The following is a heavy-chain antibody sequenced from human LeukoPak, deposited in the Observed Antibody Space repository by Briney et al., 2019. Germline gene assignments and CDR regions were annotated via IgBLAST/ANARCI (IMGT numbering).Heavy chain of an antibody. V-gene: IGHV1-18*01. D-gene: IGHD1-26*01. J-gene: IGHJ4*02. CDR1: GGTFSSYA. Sequence: ASVKVSCKASGGTFSSYAISWVRQAPGQGLEWMGWISGYNGDTNYAQKFQGRVTMTTDTSTNTAYMELRSLRSDDTAVYYCARSGSYPYWGQGTLVTVSS. CDR3: ARSGSYPY. CDR2: ISGYNGDT.